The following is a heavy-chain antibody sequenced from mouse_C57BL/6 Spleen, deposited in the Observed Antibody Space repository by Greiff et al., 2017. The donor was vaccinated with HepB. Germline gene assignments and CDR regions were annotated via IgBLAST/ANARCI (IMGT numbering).Heavy chain of an antibody. D-gene: IGHD2-2*01. CDR2: ISSGGSYT. CDR1: GFTFSSYG. Sequence: EVQGVESGGDLVKPGGSLKLSCAASGFTFSSYGMSWVRQTPDKRLEWVATISSGGSYTYYPDSVKGRFTISRDTAKNTLYLQMSSLKSEDTAMYDCARQGGDDDSPYFDYWGQGTTLTVSS. V-gene: IGHV5-6*01. CDR3: ARQGGDDDSPYFDY. J-gene: IGHJ2*01.